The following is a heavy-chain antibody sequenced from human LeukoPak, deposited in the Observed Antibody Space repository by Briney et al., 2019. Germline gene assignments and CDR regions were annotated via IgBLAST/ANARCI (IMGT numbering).Heavy chain of an antibody. Sequence: SVKVSCTASGGTFSSYAISWVRQAPGQGLEWMGGIIPIFGTANYAQKFQGRVTITADESTSTAYMELSSLRSEDTAVYYCATKSDCSGGSCYSTDYWGQGTLVTVSS. CDR2: IIPIFGTA. CDR3: ATKSDCSGGSCYSTDY. CDR1: GGTFSSYA. D-gene: IGHD2-15*01. V-gene: IGHV1-69*13. J-gene: IGHJ4*02.